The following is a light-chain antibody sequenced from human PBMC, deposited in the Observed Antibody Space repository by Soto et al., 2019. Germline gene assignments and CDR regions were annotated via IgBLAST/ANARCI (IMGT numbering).Light chain of an antibody. J-gene: IGKJ5*01. Sequence: TLSAAALSVPPGERATLSCRASQTVSRNLAWYQQRPGQAPRLLIYDISNRAAGVPARFSGSGSETEFTLTIRSLQSEDFAVYFCQQYYIWPSSGQGTRPENK. CDR3: QQYYIWPS. V-gene: IGKV3-15*01. CDR1: QTVSRN. CDR2: DIS.